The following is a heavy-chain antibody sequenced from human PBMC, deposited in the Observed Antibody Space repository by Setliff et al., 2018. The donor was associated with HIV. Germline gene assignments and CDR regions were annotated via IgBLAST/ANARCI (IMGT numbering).Heavy chain of an antibody. Sequence: SETLSHTCTVSGGSISSSSYYWGWIRQPPGKGLEWIGSIYYSGSTYYNPSLKSRVTISVDTSKNQFSLKLSSVTAADTAVYYCARQFGSSSPFDYWGQGTLVTVSS. CDR1: GGSISSSSYY. V-gene: IGHV4-39*01. CDR2: IYYSGST. CDR3: ARQFGSSSPFDY. D-gene: IGHD6-13*01. J-gene: IGHJ4*02.